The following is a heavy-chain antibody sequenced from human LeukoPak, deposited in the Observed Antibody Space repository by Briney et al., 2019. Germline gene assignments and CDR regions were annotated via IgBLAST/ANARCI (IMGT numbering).Heavy chain of an antibody. CDR1: GYTFTSYG. D-gene: IGHD4-23*01. CDR2: ISAYNGNT. Sequence: ASVKVSCKASGYTFTSYGISWVRQAPGQGLEWMGWISAYNGNTNYAQRLQGRVTMTTDTSTSTAYMELRSLRSDDTAVYYCAGDLNRVVTSKAVGYWGQGTLVTVSS. CDR3: AGDLNRVVTSKAVGY. J-gene: IGHJ4*02. V-gene: IGHV1-18*01.